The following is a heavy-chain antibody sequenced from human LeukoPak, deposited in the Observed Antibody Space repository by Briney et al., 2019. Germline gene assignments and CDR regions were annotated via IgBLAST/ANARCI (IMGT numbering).Heavy chain of an antibody. J-gene: IGHJ4*02. Sequence: SETLSLTCAVYGGSFSGYYWSWIRQPPGKGLEWIGEINHSGSTNYNPSLKSRVPISVDTSKNQFSLKLSSVTAADTAVYYCARGGLKSSSWFYYFDYWGQGTLVTVSS. D-gene: IGHD6-13*01. CDR1: GGSFSGYY. CDR2: INHSGST. V-gene: IGHV4-34*01. CDR3: ARGGLKSSSWFYYFDY.